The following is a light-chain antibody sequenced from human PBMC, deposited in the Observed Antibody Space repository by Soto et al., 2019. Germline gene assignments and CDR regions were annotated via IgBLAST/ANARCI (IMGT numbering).Light chain of an antibody. J-gene: IGKJ1*01. V-gene: IGKV3-20*01. CDR1: QNISRS. Sequence: EIVMTQSPVTLSVSPGERATLSCRPSQNISRSLAWYQQKPGQGPRLLIYGASSRATGIPDRFSGSGSGTDFTLTISRLEPEDFAVYYCQQYGSSPLWTFGQGTKVDIK. CDR2: GAS. CDR3: QQYGSSPLWT.